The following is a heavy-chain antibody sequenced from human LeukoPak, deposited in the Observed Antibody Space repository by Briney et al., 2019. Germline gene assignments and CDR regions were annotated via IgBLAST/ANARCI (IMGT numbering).Heavy chain of an antibody. CDR2: INPNSGGT. J-gene: IGHJ4*02. D-gene: IGHD3-16*02. CDR1: GYTFIGYY. Sequence: ASVKVSCKASGYTFIGYYLHWVRQAPGQGLEWMGRINPNSGGTKYAQRFQGRVTMTRDTSLSTAYMELTRLTSDDTAVYYCARMPSMGSLARHFDYWGQGTLVTVSS. V-gene: IGHV1-2*06. CDR3: ARMPSMGSLARHFDY.